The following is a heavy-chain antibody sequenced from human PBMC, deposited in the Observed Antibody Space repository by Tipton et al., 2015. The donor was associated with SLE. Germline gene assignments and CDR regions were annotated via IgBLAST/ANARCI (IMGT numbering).Heavy chain of an antibody. J-gene: IGHJ2*01. V-gene: IGHV4-38-2*01. D-gene: IGHD2-21*02. CDR1: GYSISSAFT. CDR3: ARAGLMGVTNWSFDL. Sequence: TMSLTCAVSGYSISSAFTWAWFRQTPGKGLELVGTIWHTGSTYYNPSLQRRVTISGDMSKNKFYLKLSSVTAADTAVYYCARAGLMGVTNWSFDLWGRGTLVSISS. CDR2: IWHTGST.